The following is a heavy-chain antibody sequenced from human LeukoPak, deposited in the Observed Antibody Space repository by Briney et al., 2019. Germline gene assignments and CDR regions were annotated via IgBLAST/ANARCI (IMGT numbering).Heavy chain of an antibody. V-gene: IGHV1-18*01. D-gene: IGHD6-13*01. CDR3: ARHSYGRIAAADPNDY. Sequence: GASVKVSCKTSGYTFTSYGISWVRQAPGQGLEWMGWISDYNGKTNYAQKFQGRVTMTTDTSTSTAYMEVRSLRSDDTAVYYCARHSYGRIAAADPNDYWGQGTLVTVSS. CDR2: ISDYNGKT. CDR1: GYTFTSYG. J-gene: IGHJ4*02.